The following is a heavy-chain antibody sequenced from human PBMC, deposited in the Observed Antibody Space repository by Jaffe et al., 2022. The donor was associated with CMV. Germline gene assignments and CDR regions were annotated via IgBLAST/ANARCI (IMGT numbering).Heavy chain of an antibody. Sequence: EVQLVESGGGLVQPGGSLRLSCAASGFTFSSYWMSWVRQAPGKGLEWVANIKQDGSEKYYVDSVKGRFTISRDNAKNSLYLQMNSLRAEDTAVYYCARDGRSSSPYWYFDLWGRGTLVTVSS. V-gene: IGHV3-7*01. CDR1: GFTFSSYW. CDR2: IKQDGSEK. J-gene: IGHJ2*01. CDR3: ARDGRSSSPYWYFDL. D-gene: IGHD6-13*01.